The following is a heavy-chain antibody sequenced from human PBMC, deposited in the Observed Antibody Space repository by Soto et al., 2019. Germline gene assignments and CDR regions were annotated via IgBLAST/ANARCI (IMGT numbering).Heavy chain of an antibody. CDR2: VHYSGST. V-gene: IGHV4-59*12. CDR3: ARDRGDYEGLVPYSFDH. Sequence: PSETLSLTCTVSGGSISNFYWSWIRQPTGKGLEWIGNVHYSGSTNYNPSVKSRVTTSVDTAKNQLSLNLSSVTAADTAVYYCARDRGDYEGLVPYSFDHWGQGTLVTVSS. D-gene: IGHD4-17*01. J-gene: IGHJ4*02. CDR1: GGSISNFY.